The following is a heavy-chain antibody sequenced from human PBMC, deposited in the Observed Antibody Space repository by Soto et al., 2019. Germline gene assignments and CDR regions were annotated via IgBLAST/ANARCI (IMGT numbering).Heavy chain of an antibody. V-gene: IGHV1-69*06. CDR1: GGTFSSYA. CDR2: IIPIFGTA. CDR3: ARGGKSNWFDT. D-gene: IGHD3-16*01. J-gene: IGHJ5*02. Sequence: QVQLVQSGAEVKKPGSAVKVSCKASGGTFSSYAISWVLQAPGHGLEWMGGIIPIFGTANYAQKFQGRVTITADKPTRKDDMELSILRSDDTAVYYCARGGKSNWFDTWGQGTMVTVSS.